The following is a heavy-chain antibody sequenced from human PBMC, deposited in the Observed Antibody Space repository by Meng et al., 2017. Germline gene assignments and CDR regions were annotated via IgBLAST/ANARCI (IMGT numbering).Heavy chain of an antibody. Sequence: QWELVVCVGGVVQPGRSLILSCAASGFSFSSYAMHWVRQAPGKGLEWVAVISYDGSNKYYADSVKGRFTISRDNAKNTLYLQMNSLRAEDTAVYYCARDRSSSGFDYWGQGTLVTVSS. J-gene: IGHJ4*02. CDR2: ISYDGSNK. D-gene: IGHD6-19*01. V-gene: IGHV3-30*07. CDR1: GFSFSSYA. CDR3: ARDRSSSGFDY.